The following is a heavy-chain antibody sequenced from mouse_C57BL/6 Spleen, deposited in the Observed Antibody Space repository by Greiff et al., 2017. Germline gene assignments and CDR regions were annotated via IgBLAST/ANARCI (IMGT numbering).Heavy chain of an antibody. CDR2: IDPNSGCT. V-gene: IGHV1-72*01. J-gene: IGHJ4*01. CDR1: GYTFTSYW. CDR3: ASSEQDYDVGYDTMVS. D-gene: IGHD2-4*01. Sequence: QVQLQQPGAELVKPGASVKLSCKASGYTFTSYWMHWVKQRPGRGLEWIGRIDPNSGCTKYNEKFKSKATLTVDKSSSTASMQLSSLTSEDSAVSYWASSEQDYDVGYDTMVSGGQGPSATVPP.